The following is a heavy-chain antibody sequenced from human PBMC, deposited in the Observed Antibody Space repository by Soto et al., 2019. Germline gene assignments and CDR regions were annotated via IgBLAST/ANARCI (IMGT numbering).Heavy chain of an antibody. J-gene: IGHJ6*02. Sequence: ASVKVSCKASGYSFPSYGISWVRQAPGQRLEWMGWISPYNGNTNYAQKFQGRVTMTTDTSTTTAYMEVRSLKSDDTAVYYCAREPRYREMDVWGQGTMVTVSS. CDR3: AREPRYREMDV. V-gene: IGHV1-18*04. D-gene: IGHD1-20*01. CDR2: ISPYNGNT. CDR1: GYSFPSYG.